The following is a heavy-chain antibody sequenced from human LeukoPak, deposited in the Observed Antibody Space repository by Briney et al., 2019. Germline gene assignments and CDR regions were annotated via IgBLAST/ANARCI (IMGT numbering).Heavy chain of an antibody. CDR2: ISGSGGST. Sequence: GASLRLCCAASGFTFYSYTMNWVRQAPGKLLEWVSTISGSGGSTYYADSVKGRFTISRDNSKNSLYLQMNSLRAEDTAVYYCARVLHKRSYDSTTYYGYWGQGTLVTVSS. V-gene: IGHV3-23*01. CDR3: ARVLHKRSYDSTTYYGY. J-gene: IGHJ4*02. CDR1: GFTFYSYT. D-gene: IGHD3-22*01.